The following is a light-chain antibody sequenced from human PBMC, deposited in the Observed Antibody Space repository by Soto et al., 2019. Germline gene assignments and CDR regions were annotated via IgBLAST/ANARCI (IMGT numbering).Light chain of an antibody. J-gene: IGKJ2*01. CDR1: QSVSSSY. CDR2: GAF. Sequence: EIVLTQSPGTLSLSPGERATLSCRASQSVSSSYLAWYQKKPGQAPRLLIYGAFNRANGIPDRFSGSGSGTDFTLTISRLEPEDFAVYYCQQYGTSPYTFGQGTKVDIK. CDR3: QQYGTSPYT. V-gene: IGKV3-20*01.